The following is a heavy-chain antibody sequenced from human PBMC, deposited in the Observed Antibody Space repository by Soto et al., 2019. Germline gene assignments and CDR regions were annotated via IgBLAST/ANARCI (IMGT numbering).Heavy chain of an antibody. V-gene: IGHV4-39*01. Sequence: PSETMSLTCTVSGGSISSSSYYWGSIRQPQGKGLEWIGSIYYSGSTYYNPSLKSRVTISVDTSKNQFSLKLSSVTAADTAVYYCAGQRKQNRYYGMDVWGQGTTVT. J-gene: IGHJ6*02. CDR1: GGSISSSSYY. CDR3: AGQRKQNRYYGMDV. CDR2: IYYSGST.